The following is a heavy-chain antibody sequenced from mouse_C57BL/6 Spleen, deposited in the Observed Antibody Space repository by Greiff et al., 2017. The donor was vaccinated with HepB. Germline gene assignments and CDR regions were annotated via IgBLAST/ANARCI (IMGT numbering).Heavy chain of an antibody. CDR3: AIDSSGYVSWFAY. CDR1: GYSITSGYY. V-gene: IGHV3-6*01. J-gene: IGHJ3*01. CDR2: ISYDGSN. D-gene: IGHD3-2*02. Sequence: ESGPGLVKPSQSLSLTCSVTGYSITSGYYWNWIRQFPGNKLEWMGYISYDGSNNYNPSLKNRISITRDTSKNQFFLKLNSVTTEDTATYYCAIDSSGYVSWFAYWGQGTLVTVSA.